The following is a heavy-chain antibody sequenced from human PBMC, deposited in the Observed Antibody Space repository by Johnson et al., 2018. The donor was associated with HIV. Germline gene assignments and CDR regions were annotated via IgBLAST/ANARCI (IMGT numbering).Heavy chain of an antibody. Sequence: QVQLVESGGGLVQPGGSLRLSCAASGFTFSSYWMSWVRQAPGKGLEWVAVISYDGSNKYYADSVKGRFTISRDNSKNTLYLQMNSLRAEDTAVYYCARDRGSMPAVAFDIWGQGTMVTVSS. V-gene: IGHV3-30*03. J-gene: IGHJ3*02. CDR2: ISYDGSNK. CDR1: GFTFSSYW. D-gene: IGHD2-2*01. CDR3: ARDRGSMPAVAFDI.